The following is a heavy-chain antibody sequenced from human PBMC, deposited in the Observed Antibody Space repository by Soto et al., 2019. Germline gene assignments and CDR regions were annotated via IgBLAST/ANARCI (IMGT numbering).Heavy chain of an antibody. CDR1: GFTFSSYA. CDR3: ARERGKNPIFGVVIIGLEFDY. Sequence: QVQLVESGGGVVQPGRSLRLSCAASGFTFSSYAMHWVRQAPGKGLEWVAVISYDGSNKYYADSVKGRFTISRDNSKNTLYLQMNSLRAEDTAVYYCARERGKNPIFGVVIIGLEFDYWGQGTLVTVSS. J-gene: IGHJ4*02. CDR2: ISYDGSNK. V-gene: IGHV3-30-3*01. D-gene: IGHD3-3*01.